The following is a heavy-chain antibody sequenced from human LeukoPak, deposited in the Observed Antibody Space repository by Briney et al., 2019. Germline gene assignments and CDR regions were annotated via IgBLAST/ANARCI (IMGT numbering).Heavy chain of an antibody. CDR1: GGSISSYY. V-gene: IGHV4-39*01. J-gene: IGHJ4*02. D-gene: IGHD6-19*01. CDR2: IYYSGST. Sequence: SETLSLTCTVSGGSISSYYWGWIRQPPGKGLEWLGSIYYSGSTYYNPSLKSRVTISVDTSKNQFSLKLSSVTAADTAVYYCASVPYSSGWYCYFDYWGQGTLVTVSS. CDR3: ASVPYSSGWYCYFDY.